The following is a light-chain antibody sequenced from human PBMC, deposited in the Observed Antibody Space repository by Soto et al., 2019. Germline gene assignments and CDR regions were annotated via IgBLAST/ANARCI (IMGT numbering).Light chain of an antibody. J-gene: IGKJ5*01. CDR1: QIISSDY. V-gene: IGKV3-20*01. CDR2: GAS. Sequence: EIVLTQSPGTLSLSPGERVTLSCTASQIISSDYLAWYQQKPGQAPRLFIYGASSRATGIPGRFSGSGSGTDFTLTISRLEPEDFAVYYCQQYGSSPITFGHGTRLEIK. CDR3: QQYGSSPIT.